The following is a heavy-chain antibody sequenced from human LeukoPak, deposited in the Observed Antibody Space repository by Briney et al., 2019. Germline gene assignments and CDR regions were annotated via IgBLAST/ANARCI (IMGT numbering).Heavy chain of an antibody. D-gene: IGHD3-16*01. J-gene: IGHJ3*01. V-gene: IGHV4-61*02. Sequence: SETLSLTCTVSGDSINSGTSYWSWIRQPAGKGLDWIGRIYTTGNTNYNPSLWRRVTISVDTSKNQFSLRLSSVTAADTAVYYCARLITGDRGAFDVWGQGTLVTVSS. CDR3: ARLITGDRGAFDV. CDR2: IYTTGNT. CDR1: GDSINSGTSY.